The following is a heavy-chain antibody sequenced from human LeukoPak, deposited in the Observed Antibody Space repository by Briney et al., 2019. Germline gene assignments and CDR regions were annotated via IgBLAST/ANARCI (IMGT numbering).Heavy chain of an antibody. D-gene: IGHD6-13*01. J-gene: IGHJ4*02. V-gene: IGHV4-34*01. CDR3: ARVFGKYSSSWYY. CDR1: GGSFSRCS. CDR2: INHSGST. Sequence: SETLSLTCAVYGGSFSRCSWSWIRQPPGKGLEWIGEINHSGSTNYNPSLKGRVTISVDTSKNQFSLKLRSVTAADTAVYYCARVFGKYSSSWYYWGQGTLVTVSS.